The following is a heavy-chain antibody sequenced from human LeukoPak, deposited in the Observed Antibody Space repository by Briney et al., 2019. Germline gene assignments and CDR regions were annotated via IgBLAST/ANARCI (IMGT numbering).Heavy chain of an antibody. V-gene: IGHV4-59*01. J-gene: IGHJ4*02. CDR1: GGSISSCY. Sequence: TSETLSLTCTVSGGSISSCYWSWIRQPPGKGLEWIGYIYYSGSTNYNPSLKSRVTISVDTSKNQFSLKLSSVTAADTAVYYCARYSIAAAGREYYFDYWGQGTLVTVSS. D-gene: IGHD6-13*01. CDR3: ARYSIAAAGREYYFDY. CDR2: IYYSGST.